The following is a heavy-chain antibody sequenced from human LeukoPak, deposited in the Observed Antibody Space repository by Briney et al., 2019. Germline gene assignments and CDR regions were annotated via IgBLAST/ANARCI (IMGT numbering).Heavy chain of an antibody. CDR2: IRYDGSNK. V-gene: IGHV3-30*02. Sequence: GGSLRLSCAASGFTFSSYGMHWVRQAPGKGLEWVAFIRYDGSNKYYADSVKGRFTISRDNSKNTLYLQMNSLRAEDTAVYYCAKEANYPQYFQHWGQGTLVTVSS. CDR1: GFTFSSYG. J-gene: IGHJ1*01. CDR3: AKEANYPQYFQH. D-gene: IGHD5-24*01.